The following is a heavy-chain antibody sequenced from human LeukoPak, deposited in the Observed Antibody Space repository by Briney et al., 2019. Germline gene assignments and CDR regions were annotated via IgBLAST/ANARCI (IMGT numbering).Heavy chain of an antibody. CDR3: ASHLVAATRFDY. Sequence: PSETLSLTCTVSGGSISSGSYYWSWIRQPAGKGLEWIGRIYTSGSTNYNPSLKSRVTISVDTSKNQFSLKLSSVTAADTAVYYCASHLVAATRFDYGGQGTLVTVSS. CDR1: GGSISSGSYY. V-gene: IGHV4-61*02. J-gene: IGHJ4*02. CDR2: IYTSGST. D-gene: IGHD2-15*01.